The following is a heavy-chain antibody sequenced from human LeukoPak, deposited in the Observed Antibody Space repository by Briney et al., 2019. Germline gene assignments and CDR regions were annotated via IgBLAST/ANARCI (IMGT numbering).Heavy chain of an antibody. J-gene: IGHJ6*03. V-gene: IGHV3-21*01. D-gene: IGHD3-16*02. Sequence: GGSLRLSCAASGFTFSSYSMNWVRQAPGKGLEWVLSISSSSSYIYYADSVKGRFTISRDNAKNSLYLQMNSLRAEDTAVYYCATRRGDFPVIVSDYYMDVWGKGTTVTVSS. CDR2: ISSSSSYI. CDR3: ATRRGDFPVIVSDYYMDV. CDR1: GFTFSSYS.